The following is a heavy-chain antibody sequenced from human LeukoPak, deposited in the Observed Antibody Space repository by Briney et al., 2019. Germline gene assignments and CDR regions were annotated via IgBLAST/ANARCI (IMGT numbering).Heavy chain of an antibody. V-gene: IGHV4-34*01. Sequence: PSETLSLTCAVYGGSFSGYYWSWIRQPPGKGLEWIGEINYSGSTNYNPSLKSRVTISVDTSKNQFSLKLSSVTAADTAVYYCARGIVVVPAAIRAGNYFDYWGQGTLVTVSS. CDR3: ARGIVVVPAAIRAGNYFDY. CDR1: GGSFSGYY. J-gene: IGHJ4*02. CDR2: INYSGST. D-gene: IGHD2-2*02.